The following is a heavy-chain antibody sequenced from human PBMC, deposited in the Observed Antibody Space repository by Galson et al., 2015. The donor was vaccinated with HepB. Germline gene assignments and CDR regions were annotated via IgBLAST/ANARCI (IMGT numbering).Heavy chain of an antibody. CDR2: IKQDGSEK. V-gene: IGHV3-7*01. CDR1: GFTFSSYW. J-gene: IGHJ6*03. Sequence: SLRLSCAASGFTFSSYWMSWVRQVPGKGLEWVANIKQDGSEKYYVDSVKGRFTISRDNAKNSLYLQMNSLRAEDTAVYYCARQYYDLYYYMDVWGKGTTVTVSS. CDR3: ARQYYDLYYYMDV. D-gene: IGHD3-3*01.